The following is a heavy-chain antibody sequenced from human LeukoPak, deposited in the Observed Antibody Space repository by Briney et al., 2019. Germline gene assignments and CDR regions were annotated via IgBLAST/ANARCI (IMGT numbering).Heavy chain of an antibody. CDR3: ARDGHAYGRGSPHY. J-gene: IGHJ4*02. D-gene: IGHD3-10*01. V-gene: IGHV3-11*01. Sequence: PGGSLRLSCAASGFTFSDYYMSWIRQAPGKGLEWVSYISSSGSTKYYADSVKGRSTISRDNAKNSYLQMNSLRAEDTAVYYCARDGHAYGRGSPHYWGQGTLVTVSS. CDR1: GFTFSDYY. CDR2: ISSSGSTK.